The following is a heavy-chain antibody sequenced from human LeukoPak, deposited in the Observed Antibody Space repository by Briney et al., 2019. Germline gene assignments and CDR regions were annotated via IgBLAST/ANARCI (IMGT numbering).Heavy chain of an antibody. CDR2: FFVSGST. J-gene: IGHJ4*02. CDR1: GGSISSSSDY. Sequence: KPPETLSLTCTVSGGSISSSSDYWGWIRQAPGKGLEWIGSFFVSGSTHYNPSLRSRATLFVDTSKNQFSLKLTSMTAADAATYFCARQFATAAADTRGYFDYWGQGTVVAVSS. D-gene: IGHD6-25*01. CDR3: ARQFATAAADTRGYFDY. V-gene: IGHV4-39*01.